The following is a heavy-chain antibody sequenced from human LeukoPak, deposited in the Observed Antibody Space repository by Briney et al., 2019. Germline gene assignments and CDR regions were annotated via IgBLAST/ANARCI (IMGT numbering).Heavy chain of an antibody. CDR2: ISAYNGNT. J-gene: IGHJ4*02. V-gene: IGHV1-18*04. D-gene: IGHD6-19*01. CDR3: ASDEEGYSSGLGYY. CDR1: GYTFTSYG. Sequence: ASVKVSCKASGYTFTSYGISWVRQAPGQGLEWMGWISAYNGNTNYAQKLQGRVTMTTDTSTSTAYMELRRLGSDDSAVYYCASDEEGYSSGLGYYWGQGTLVTVSS.